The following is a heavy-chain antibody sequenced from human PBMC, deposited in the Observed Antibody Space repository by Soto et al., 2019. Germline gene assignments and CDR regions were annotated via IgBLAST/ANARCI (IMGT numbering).Heavy chain of an antibody. CDR1: GYTLTELS. Sequence: ASVKVSCKVSGYTLTELSMHWVRQAPGKGLEWMGGFDPEDGETIYAQKFQGRVTMTEDTSTDAAYMELSSLRSEDTAVYYCARAMVRGVIITYGMDVWGQGTTVTVSS. V-gene: IGHV1-24*01. D-gene: IGHD3-10*01. J-gene: IGHJ6*02. CDR3: ARAMVRGVIITYGMDV. CDR2: FDPEDGET.